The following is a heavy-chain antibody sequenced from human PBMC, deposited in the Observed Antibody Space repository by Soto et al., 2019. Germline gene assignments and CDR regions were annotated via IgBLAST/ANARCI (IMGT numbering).Heavy chain of an antibody. CDR3: AADSRHGGMRELAAFDI. CDR1: GFTFTSSA. D-gene: IGHD1-26*01. CDR2: IVVGSGNT. Sequence: GASVKVSCKASGFTFTSSAVQWVRQARGQRLEWIGWIVVGSGNTNYAQKFQERVTITRDMSTSTAYMELSSLRSEDTAVYYCAADSRHGGMRELAAFDIWGQGTMVTVSS. J-gene: IGHJ3*02. V-gene: IGHV1-58*01.